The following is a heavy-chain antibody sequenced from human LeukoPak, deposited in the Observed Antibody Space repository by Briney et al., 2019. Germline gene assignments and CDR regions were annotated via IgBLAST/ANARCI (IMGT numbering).Heavy chain of an antibody. CDR3: ARGQVGSYVYYYYYGMDV. J-gene: IGHJ6*02. Sequence: KSSETLSLTCAVYGGSFSGYYWSWIRQPPGQGLEWIGEINHSGSINCNPSLKSRVTISIDMSKNQFSLRLRSVSAADTAVYYCARGQVGSYVYYYYYGMDVWGRGTTVTV. CDR1: GGSFSGYY. D-gene: IGHD3-16*01. CDR2: INHSGSI. V-gene: IGHV4-34*01.